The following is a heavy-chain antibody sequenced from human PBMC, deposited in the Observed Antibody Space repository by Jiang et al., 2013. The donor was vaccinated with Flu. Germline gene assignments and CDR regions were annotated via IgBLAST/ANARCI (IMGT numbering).Heavy chain of an antibody. CDR1: GYTFTSFY. CDR3: ASPRGYNYGPFDF. V-gene: IGHV5-51*01. J-gene: IGHJ4*02. CDR2: IYPGDSDT. D-gene: IGHD5-18*01. Sequence: GAEVKKPGESLKISCKGSGYTFTSFYIAWVRQMPGKGLEWMGIIYPGDSDTKYNPSFQGQVTISADKSINTAYLQWTSLKASDTAIYYCASPRGYNYGPFDFWGQGTLITVSS.